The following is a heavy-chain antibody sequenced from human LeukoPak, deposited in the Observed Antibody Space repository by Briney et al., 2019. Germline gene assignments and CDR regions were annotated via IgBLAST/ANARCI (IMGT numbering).Heavy chain of an antibody. D-gene: IGHD6-19*01. J-gene: IGHJ6*02. V-gene: IGHV3-33*01. CDR2: IWYDGSNK. CDR1: GFTFSSYG. CDR3: ARDIAVAGTGYYGMDV. Sequence: GGSLRLSCAASGFTFSSYGMHWVRQAPGKGLEWVAVIWYDGSNKYYADPVKGRFTISRDNSKNTLYLQMNSLRAEDTAVYYCARDIAVAGTGYYGMDVWGQGTTVTVSS.